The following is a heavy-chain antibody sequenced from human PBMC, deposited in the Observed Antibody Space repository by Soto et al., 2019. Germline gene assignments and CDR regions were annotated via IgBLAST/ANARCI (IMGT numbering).Heavy chain of an antibody. CDR3: VRGALGSYYFDY. Sequence: EVQLVESGGGLFQPGGSLRLSCAASGFTFNKYWIHWVRQAPGTGLVWVSRIKYDATSTNYADSVKGRFSISRDNAQNTLYLQMSSLRGDDTAVYYCVRGALGSYYFDYWGQGTLVTVSS. CDR1: GFTFNKYW. D-gene: IGHD3-16*01. CDR2: IKYDATST. J-gene: IGHJ4*02. V-gene: IGHV3-74*01.